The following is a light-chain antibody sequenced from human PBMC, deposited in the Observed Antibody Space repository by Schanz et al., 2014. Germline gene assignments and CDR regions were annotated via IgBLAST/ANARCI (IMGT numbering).Light chain of an antibody. CDR1: SSDVGGYNY. J-gene: IGLJ2*01. V-gene: IGLV2-11*01. CDR2: DVT. CDR3: SSYAGSSTHVV. Sequence: QSALTQPRSVSGSPGQSVTISCTGTSSDVGGYNYVSWYQQHPGKAPKLMIYDVTKRPSGVPDRFSGSKSGNTASLTVSGLQADDEADYYCSSYAGSSTHVVFGGGTKLTVL.